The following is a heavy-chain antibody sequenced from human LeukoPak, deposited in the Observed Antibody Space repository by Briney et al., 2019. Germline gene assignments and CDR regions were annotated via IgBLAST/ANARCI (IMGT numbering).Heavy chain of an antibody. Sequence: SETLSLTCTVSGGSISSGSYYWSWIRQPAGKGLEWIGRIYTSGSTNYNPSLKSRVTISVDTSKNQFSLKLSSVTAADTAVYYCARGPTTMVRGVIGFDPWGQGTLITVSS. J-gene: IGHJ5*02. CDR1: GGSISSGSYY. D-gene: IGHD3-10*01. CDR2: IYTSGST. CDR3: ARGPTTMVRGVIGFDP. V-gene: IGHV4-61*02.